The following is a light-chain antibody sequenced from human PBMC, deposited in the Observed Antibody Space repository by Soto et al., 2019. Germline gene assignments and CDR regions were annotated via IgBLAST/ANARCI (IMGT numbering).Light chain of an antibody. CDR1: QSVSSN. V-gene: IGKV3-15*01. Sequence: EIVMTQSPATLSVSPGERATLSCRASQSVSSNLAWYQQKPGQAPRLLIYGASTRATGIPARFSGSGSGTEFTLTISSLQSEDVAVYYCQQYNNWWTFGHGTKVEIK. CDR3: QQYNNWWT. CDR2: GAS. J-gene: IGKJ1*01.